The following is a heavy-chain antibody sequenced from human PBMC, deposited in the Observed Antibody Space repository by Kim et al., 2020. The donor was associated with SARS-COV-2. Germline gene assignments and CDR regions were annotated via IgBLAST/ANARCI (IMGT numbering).Heavy chain of an antibody. J-gene: IGHJ5*02. CDR3: ARDQRSVIVVVVAATIWGFDP. CDR1: GGSISSSSYY. CDR2: IYYSGST. V-gene: IGHV4-39*07. D-gene: IGHD2-15*01. Sequence: SETLSLTCTVSGGSISSSSYYWGWIRQPPGKGLEWIGSIYYSGSTYYNPSLKSRVTISVDTSKNQFSLKLSSVTAADTAVYYCARDQRSVIVVVVAATIWGFDPWGQGTLVTVSS.